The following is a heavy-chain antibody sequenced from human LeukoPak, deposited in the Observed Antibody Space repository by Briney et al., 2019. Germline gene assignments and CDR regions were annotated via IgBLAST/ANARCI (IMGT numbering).Heavy chain of an antibody. Sequence: SGGSLRLSCTTSGFTLNVHGMNWVRQAPGRGLEWVSGISGDGGVTWYADSVKGRFTISRDNSKNTLSLQMSSLRTEDTALYYCARDIFILAFDMWGRGTVVTVSS. CDR2: ISGDGGVT. CDR3: ARDIFILAFDM. CDR1: GFTLNVHG. V-gene: IGHV3-23*01. J-gene: IGHJ3*02. D-gene: IGHD3-9*01.